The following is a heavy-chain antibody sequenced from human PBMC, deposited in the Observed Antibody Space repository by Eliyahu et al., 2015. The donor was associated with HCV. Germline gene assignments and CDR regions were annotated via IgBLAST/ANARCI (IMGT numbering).Heavy chain of an antibody. CDR1: GGTFSSYT. D-gene: IGHD6-13*01. V-gene: IGHV1-69*02. Sequence: QVQLVQSGAEVKKPGSSVKVSCKASGGTFSSYTISWVRQAPGQGLEWMGRIIPILGIANYAQKFQGRVTITADKSTSTAYMELSSLRSEDTAVYYCARGKVGQQLAYFDYWGQGTLVTVSS. J-gene: IGHJ4*02. CDR3: ARGKVGQQLAYFDY. CDR2: IIPILGIA.